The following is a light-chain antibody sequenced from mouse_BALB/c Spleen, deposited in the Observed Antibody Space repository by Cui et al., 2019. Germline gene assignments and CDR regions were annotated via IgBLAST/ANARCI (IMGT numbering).Light chain of an antibody. V-gene: IGKV4-68*01. CDR1: SSVSY. CDR3: QQWSSNPLT. Sequence: QIVLTHSLALMSASPGEKVTMTCSASSSVSYMYWYQQKPRSSPKPWIYLTSNLASGVPARFSGSGSGTSYSLTISSMEAEDAATYYCQQWSSNPLTFGAGTKLELK. J-gene: IGKJ5*01. CDR2: LTS.